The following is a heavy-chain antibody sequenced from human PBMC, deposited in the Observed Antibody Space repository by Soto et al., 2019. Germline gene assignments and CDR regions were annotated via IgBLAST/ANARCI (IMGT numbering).Heavy chain of an antibody. CDR3: ARDRKVWVVDY. J-gene: IGHJ4*02. D-gene: IGHD1-26*01. Sequence: GGSLRLSCAASGFTFSSYGMHWVRQAPGKGLEWVAVIWYDGSNKFYADSVKGRFTISRDSSKNTLDLQMNSLRVEDTAVYYCARDRKVWVVDYWGQGTLVTVSS. CDR1: GFTFSSYG. V-gene: IGHV3-33*01. CDR2: IWYDGSNK.